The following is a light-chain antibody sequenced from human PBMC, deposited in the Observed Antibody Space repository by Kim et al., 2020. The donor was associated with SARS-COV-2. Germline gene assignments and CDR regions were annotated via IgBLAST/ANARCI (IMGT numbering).Light chain of an antibody. V-gene: IGKV3-15*01. CDR3: QQYNNWPPIT. J-gene: IGKJ5*01. CDR2: GAS. Sequence: SPGERATLSCRASQSVISNLAWYAQKPGQAPRLLIYGASTRATGIPARFSGSGSGTEFTLTISSLQSEDFAVYYCQQYNNWPPITFGQGTRLEIK. CDR1: QSVISN.